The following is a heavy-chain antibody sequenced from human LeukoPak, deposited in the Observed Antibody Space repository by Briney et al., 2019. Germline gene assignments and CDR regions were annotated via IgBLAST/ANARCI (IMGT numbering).Heavy chain of an antibody. CDR2: IYHSWST. Sequence: ESGPGLVKPSETLSLTCAVSGYSVSSGYYWGWIRQPPGKGLEWIGSIYHSWSTYYNPSLKSRVTISVDTSKNQFSLKLSSVTSAETAVYYCARKYYHFWSGYYKYYYYYMDVWGKGTTVTVSS. D-gene: IGHD3-3*01. CDR3: ARKYYHFWSGYYKYYYYYMDV. V-gene: IGHV4-38-2*01. CDR1: GYSVSSGYY. J-gene: IGHJ6*03.